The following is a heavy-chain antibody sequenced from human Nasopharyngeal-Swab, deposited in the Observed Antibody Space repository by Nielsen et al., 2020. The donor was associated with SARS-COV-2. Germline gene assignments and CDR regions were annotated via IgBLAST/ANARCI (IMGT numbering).Heavy chain of an antibody. J-gene: IGHJ5*02. CDR2: MNPNSGNT. V-gene: IGHV1-8*01. D-gene: IGHD3-22*01. CDR1: GCTFTSYD. Sequence: ASVKVSCKASGCTFTSYDINWVRQATGQGLEWMGWMNPNSGNTGYAQKFQGRVTMTRNTSISTAYMELSSLRSEDTAVYYCARGNRATMIVVVISLVRFWFDPWGQGTLVTVSS. CDR3: ARGNRATMIVVVISLVRFWFDP.